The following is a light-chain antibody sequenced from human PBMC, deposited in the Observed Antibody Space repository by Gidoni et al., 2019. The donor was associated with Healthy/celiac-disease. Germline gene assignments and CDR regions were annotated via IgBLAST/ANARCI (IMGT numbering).Light chain of an antibody. J-gene: IGKJ5*01. CDR1: QDISNY. CDR3: QQYDNLPIT. V-gene: IGKV1-33*01. CDR2: DAS. Sequence: DLQLTQSPSSLSASVGDRVTITCQASQDISNYLNWYQQKPGKAPKRLIYDASNLETGVPSRFSGSGSGTDFTFTISSLQPEDIATYYCQQYDNLPITFXXXTRLEIK.